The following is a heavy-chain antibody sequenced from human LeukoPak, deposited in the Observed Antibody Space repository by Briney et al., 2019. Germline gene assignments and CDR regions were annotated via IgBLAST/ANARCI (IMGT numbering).Heavy chain of an antibody. CDR1: GGSISSYY. D-gene: IGHD6-19*01. CDR2: IYTSGST. V-gene: IGHV4-4*07. J-gene: IGHJ4*02. Sequence: PSETLSLTCTVSGGSISSYYWSWIRQPAGKGLEWIGRIYTSGSTNYNPSLKSRVTMSVDTSKNQFSLKLSSVTAADTAVYYCARDAVEEVADRTYYFDYWGQGTLVTVSS. CDR3: ARDAVEEVADRTYYFDY.